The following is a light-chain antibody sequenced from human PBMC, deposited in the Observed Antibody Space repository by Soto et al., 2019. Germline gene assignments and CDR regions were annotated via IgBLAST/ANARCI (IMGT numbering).Light chain of an antibody. Sequence: EIVLTQSPGTLSLSPGERATLSCMASQSVSSYYSSWYQQNREQAPRLLIGGASNRASSIPDRFSSRGSGTDFTLTISRLEPEVVVVYYCQQYGSSGTFGQGTKVDIK. V-gene: IGKV3-20*01. CDR2: GAS. CDR1: QSVSSYY. J-gene: IGKJ1*01. CDR3: QQYGSSGT.